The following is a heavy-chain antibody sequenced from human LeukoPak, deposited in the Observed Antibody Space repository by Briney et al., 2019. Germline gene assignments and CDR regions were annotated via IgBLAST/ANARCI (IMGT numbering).Heavy chain of an antibody. Sequence: GGSLRLSCAASGFTFSSYEMNWVRQAPGKGLEWVGFIRTKAFGGTTESAASVKGRFTISRDDSKSIAYLQMNSLKTEDTAVYYCTRRFLEWFGYMDVWGKGTTVTVSS. V-gene: IGHV3-49*04. CDR2: IRTKAFGGTT. D-gene: IGHD3-3*01. J-gene: IGHJ6*03. CDR1: GFTFSSYE. CDR3: TRRFLEWFGYMDV.